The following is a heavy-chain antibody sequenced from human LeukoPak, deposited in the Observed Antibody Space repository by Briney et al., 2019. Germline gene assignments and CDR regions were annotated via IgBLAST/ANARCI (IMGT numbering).Heavy chain of an antibody. CDR2: IYYSGST. Sequence: SETLSLTYTVSGGSVSSGSYSWSWIRQPPGKGLEWIGYIYYSGSTNYNPSLKSRVAISVDTSKNQFSLKLSSVTAADTAVYYCARERPWFGELLYAFDIWGQGTMVTVSS. D-gene: IGHD3-10*01. J-gene: IGHJ3*02. V-gene: IGHV4-61*01. CDR3: ARERPWFGELLYAFDI. CDR1: GGSVSSGSYS.